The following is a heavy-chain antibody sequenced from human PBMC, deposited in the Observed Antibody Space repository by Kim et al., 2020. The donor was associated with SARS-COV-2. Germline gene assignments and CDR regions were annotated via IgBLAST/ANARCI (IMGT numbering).Heavy chain of an antibody. CDR3: ARDGGSYLGWFDP. Sequence: NPSLKSGVTIAVDTSKNQFSLKLSSVTAADTAVYYCARDGGSYLGWFDPWGQGTLVTVSS. D-gene: IGHD1-26*01. J-gene: IGHJ5*02. V-gene: IGHV4-59*01.